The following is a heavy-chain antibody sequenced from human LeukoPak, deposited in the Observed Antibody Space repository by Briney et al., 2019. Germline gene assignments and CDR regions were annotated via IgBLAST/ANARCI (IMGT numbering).Heavy chain of an antibody. CDR2: IYYSGST. V-gene: IGHV4-59*08. CDR3: ARTVTSDAFDI. J-gene: IGHJ3*02. Sequence: SETLSLTCTVSGGSISSYYWSWIRQPPGKGLEWIGYIYYSGSTNYNPPLKSRVTISVDTSKNQFSLKLSSVTAADTAVYYCARTVTSDAFDIWGQGTMVTVSS. D-gene: IGHD2-21*02. CDR1: GGSISSYY.